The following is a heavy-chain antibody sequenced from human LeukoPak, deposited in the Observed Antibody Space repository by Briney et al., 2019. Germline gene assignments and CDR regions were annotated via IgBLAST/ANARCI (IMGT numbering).Heavy chain of an antibody. Sequence: ASVKVSCKASGYTFTGYYMHWVRQAPGQGLEWMGWINPNSGGTNYAQKFQGRVTMTRDTSISTAYMELSSLRSEDTAVYYCATDLGRSVWWLNWGQGTLVTVSS. CDR2: INPNSGGT. J-gene: IGHJ4*02. CDR3: ATDLGRSVWWLN. CDR1: GYTFTGYY. D-gene: IGHD5-12*01. V-gene: IGHV1-2*02.